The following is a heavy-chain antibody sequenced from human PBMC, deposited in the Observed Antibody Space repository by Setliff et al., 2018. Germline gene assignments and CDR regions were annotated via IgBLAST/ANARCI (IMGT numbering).Heavy chain of an antibody. CDR2: ISPYTGKT. D-gene: IGHD2-2*01. V-gene: IGHV1-18*01. CDR3: SRLVRFCTRTSCQRLSGDEY. J-gene: IGHJ4*02. CDR1: GYTFIDYG. Sequence: GASVKVSCKASGYTFIDYGVSRVRQAPGQGLEWVGWISPYTGKTYLAPKFQDRVTLTADTSTTTAYLQLTNLRSDDTAIYFCSRLVRFCTRTSCQRLSGDEYWGQGALVTVSS.